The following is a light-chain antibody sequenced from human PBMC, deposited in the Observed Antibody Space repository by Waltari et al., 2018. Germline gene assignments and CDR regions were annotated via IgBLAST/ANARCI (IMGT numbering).Light chain of an antibody. J-gene: IGKJ4*01. CDR3: QHRNTGLT. CDR2: DAS. V-gene: IGKV3-11*01. CDR1: QSIGSY. Sequence: EIVLTQSPRTLSLSPGERATLSCRASQSIGSYLAWYQRKPGQAPRLLIYDASNRAAGIPPRFSGGGSGTDFTLTISGLEPEDFAVYYCQHRNTGLTFGGGTKVEIE.